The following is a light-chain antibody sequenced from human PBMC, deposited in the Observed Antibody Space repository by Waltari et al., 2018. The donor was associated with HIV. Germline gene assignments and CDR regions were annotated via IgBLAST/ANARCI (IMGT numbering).Light chain of an antibody. CDR1: ILRTYY. Sequence: SSELTQDPAVSVALGQTVRITCQGDILRTYYASWYQQKPGQAPILVIYGKNNRPSGIPDRFSGSSSGNTASLTITVAQAEDEADYYCNSRDSSGHWVFGGGTKLTVL. J-gene: IGLJ3*02. CDR3: NSRDSSGHWV. V-gene: IGLV3-19*01. CDR2: GKN.